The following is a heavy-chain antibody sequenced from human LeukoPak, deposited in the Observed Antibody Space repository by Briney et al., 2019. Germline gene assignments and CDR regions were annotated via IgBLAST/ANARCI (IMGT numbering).Heavy chain of an antibody. J-gene: IGHJ4*02. V-gene: IGHV1-2*06. CDR3: ARGVVVVVAATSFDY. D-gene: IGHD2-15*01. CDR2: INPNSGGT. Sequence: ASVKVSCKASGYTFTGYYMHWVRQAPGQGLEWMGRINPNSGGTNYAQKFQGRVTMTRDTSISTAYMELSRLRSDDTAEYYCARGVVVVVAATSFDYWGQGTLVTVSS. CDR1: GYTFTGYY.